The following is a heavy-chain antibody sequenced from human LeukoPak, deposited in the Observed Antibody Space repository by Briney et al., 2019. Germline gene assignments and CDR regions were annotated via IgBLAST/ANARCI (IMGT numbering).Heavy chain of an antibody. D-gene: IGHD3-22*01. CDR3: ARDEGDSSGYYFDY. CDR1: GFTVSSNY. J-gene: IGHJ4*02. V-gene: IGHV3-66*02. Sequence: PGGSLRLSCAASGFTVSSNYMSWVRQAPGKGLEWVSVIYSGGSTYYADSVKGRFTISRDNSKNTLYLQMNSLRAEDTAVYYCARDEGDSSGYYFDYWGQRTLVTLSS. CDR2: IYSGGST.